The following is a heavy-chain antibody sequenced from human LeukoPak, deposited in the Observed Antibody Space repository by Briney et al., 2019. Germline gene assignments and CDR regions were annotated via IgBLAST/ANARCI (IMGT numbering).Heavy chain of an antibody. J-gene: IGHJ6*03. Sequence: ASVKVSCKASGYTFTGYYMHWARQAPGQGLEWMGWINPNSGGTNYAQKFQGRVTMTRDTSISTAYMELSRLRSDDTAVYYCARSGGIYYYMDVWGKGTTVTVSS. CDR3: ARSGGIYYYMDV. V-gene: IGHV1-2*02. CDR1: GYTFTGYY. D-gene: IGHD5-12*01. CDR2: INPNSGGT.